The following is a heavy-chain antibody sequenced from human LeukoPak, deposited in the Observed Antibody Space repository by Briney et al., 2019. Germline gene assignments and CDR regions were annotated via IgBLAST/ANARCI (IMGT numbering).Heavy chain of an antibody. V-gene: IGHV3-23*01. CDR2: ISASGAST. J-gene: IGHJ4*02. CDR3: AKWASDWYYFDY. CDR1: GFSFSSCA. Sequence: GGSLRLSCAASGFSFSSCAMSWVRQAPGKGPEWVSVISASGASTYYADSVRGRFTISRDNSKNTLYLQMSSLRAEDTAVYYWAKWASDWYYFDYWGQGNLVTVSS. D-gene: IGHD3-9*01.